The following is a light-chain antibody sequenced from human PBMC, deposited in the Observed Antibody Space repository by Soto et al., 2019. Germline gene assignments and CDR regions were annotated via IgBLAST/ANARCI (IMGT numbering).Light chain of an antibody. J-gene: IGKJ1*01. Sequence: EIGMTQSPATLSVSPGKRATLSCRASQSVSSNLAWYQQKPGQAPRLLIYGASTRATGIPARFSGSGSGTEFTLTISSLQSEDFAVYYCQQYNNWPRTFGQGTKVDIK. V-gene: IGKV3-15*01. CDR1: QSVSSN. CDR2: GAS. CDR3: QQYNNWPRT.